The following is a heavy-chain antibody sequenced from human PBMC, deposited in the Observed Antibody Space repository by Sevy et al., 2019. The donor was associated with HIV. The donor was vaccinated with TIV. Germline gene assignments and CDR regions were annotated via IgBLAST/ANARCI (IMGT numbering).Heavy chain of an antibody. J-gene: IGHJ4*02. CDR1: GFTFSSHA. D-gene: IGHD6-13*01. CDR3: ARAPGAVIAAGPYDLDY. Sequence: GGSLRLSCAASGFTFSSHAMHWVRQAPGKGLEWMTIISYDGSNKIHADSVKGRFTISRDNSKNTLYLQMNSLRPEDTAVYYCARAPGAVIAAGPYDLDYWGQGTLVTVSS. V-gene: IGHV3-30*04. CDR2: ISYDGSNK.